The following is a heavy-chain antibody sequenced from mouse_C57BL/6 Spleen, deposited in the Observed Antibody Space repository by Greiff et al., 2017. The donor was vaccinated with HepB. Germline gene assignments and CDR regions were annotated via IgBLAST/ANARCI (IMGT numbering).Heavy chain of an antibody. CDR3: ARSEGYLYYAMDS. V-gene: IGHV1-82*01. CDR2: IYPGDGDT. J-gene: IGHJ4*01. D-gene: IGHD2-2*01. Sequence: QVQLQQSGPELVKPGASVKISCKASGYAFSSSWMNWVKQRPGKGLEWIGRIYPGDGDTNYNGKFKGKATLTADKSSSTAYMQLSSLTSEDSAVYFCARSEGYLYYAMDSWGQGTSVTVSS. CDR1: GYAFSSSW.